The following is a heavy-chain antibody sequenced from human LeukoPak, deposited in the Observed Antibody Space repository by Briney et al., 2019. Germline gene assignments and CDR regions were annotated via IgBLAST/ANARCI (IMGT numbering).Heavy chain of an antibody. CDR1: GYTFTGYY. V-gene: IGHV1-18*04. J-gene: IGHJ4*02. D-gene: IGHD3-22*01. CDR3: ARDRSLNKYYYDSSGYPNFDY. CDR2: ISAYNGNT. Sequence: GASVKVSCKASGYTFTGYYMHWVRQAPGQGLEWMGWISAYNGNTNYAQKLQGRVTMTTDTSTSTAYMELRSLRSDDTAVYYCARDRSLNKYYYDSSGYPNFDYWGQGTLVTVSS.